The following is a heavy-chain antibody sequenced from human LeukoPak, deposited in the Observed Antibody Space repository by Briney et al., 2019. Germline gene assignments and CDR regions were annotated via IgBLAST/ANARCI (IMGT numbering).Heavy chain of an antibody. CDR1: GFTFSSYD. CDR3: ARGFYGDSRYYYYYMDV. D-gene: IGHD3-10*01. CDR2: IGTAGDT. V-gene: IGHV3-13*01. J-gene: IGHJ6*03. Sequence: PGGSLRLSCAASGFTFSSYDMHWVRQATGKGLEWVSAIGTAGDTYYPGSVKGRFAISRENAKNSLYLQMNSLRAGDTAVYYCARGFYGDSRYYYYYMDVWGKGTTVTVSS.